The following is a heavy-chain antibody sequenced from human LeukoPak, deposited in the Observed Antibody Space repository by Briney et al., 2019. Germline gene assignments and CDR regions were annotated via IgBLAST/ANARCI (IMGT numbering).Heavy chain of an antibody. D-gene: IGHD3-9*01. CDR2: TYYRSKWYN. V-gene: IGHV6-1*01. CDR3: PRAGRYFDWFPLDY. Sequence: SQTLSLTCAISGDSVSSNSAAWNWIRQAPSRGLELLGRTYYRSKWYNDYAGAVKSRITINPDTSKNQFSLQLNSVTPEDTAVYYCPRAGRYFDWFPLDYWGQGTPVTVSS. J-gene: IGHJ4*02. CDR1: GDSVSSNSAA.